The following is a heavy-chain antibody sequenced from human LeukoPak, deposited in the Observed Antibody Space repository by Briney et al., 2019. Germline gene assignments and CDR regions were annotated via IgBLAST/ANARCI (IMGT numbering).Heavy chain of an antibody. CDR1: GGPISSSSYY. CDR2: IYYSGST. CDR3: ARIVGALRDAFDI. Sequence: SETLSLTCTVSGGPISSSSYYWGWIRQPPGKGLEWFGSIYYSGSTYYNPSLKSRVTISVDTSKNQFSLKLSSVTAADTAVYYCARIVGALRDAFDIWGQGTMVTVSS. V-gene: IGHV4-39*01. J-gene: IGHJ3*02. D-gene: IGHD1-26*01.